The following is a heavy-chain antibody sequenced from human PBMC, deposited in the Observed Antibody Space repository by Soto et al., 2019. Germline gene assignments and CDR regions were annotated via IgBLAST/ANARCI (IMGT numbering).Heavy chain of an antibody. CDR2: IYYSGST. Sequence: QVQLQESGPGLVKPSQTLSLTCTVSGGSISSGGYYWSWIRQHPGKRLEWIGYIYYSGSTYYNPSLKSRVTISVDTSKNQFSLKLSSVTDADTAVYYCARIVFPTQYMDVWGKGTTVTVSS. J-gene: IGHJ6*03. V-gene: IGHV4-31*03. CDR3: ARIVFPTQYMDV. D-gene: IGHD3-22*01. CDR1: GGSISSGGYY.